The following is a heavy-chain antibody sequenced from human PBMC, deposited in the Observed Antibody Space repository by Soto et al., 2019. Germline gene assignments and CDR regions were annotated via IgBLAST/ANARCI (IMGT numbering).Heavy chain of an antibody. J-gene: IGHJ4*02. D-gene: IGHD3-22*01. CDR1: GGSVSSGSYY. V-gene: IGHV4-61*03. Sequence: SETLSLTCTVSGGSVSSGSYYWSWIRQPPGKGLEWIGYIYYSGSTNYNPSLKSRVTISADKSIFTASLQWSSLKASDTAIYYCARHKGPDYYDSSGHLDYWGQGTLVTVSS. CDR3: ARHKGPDYYDSSGHLDY. CDR2: IYYSGST.